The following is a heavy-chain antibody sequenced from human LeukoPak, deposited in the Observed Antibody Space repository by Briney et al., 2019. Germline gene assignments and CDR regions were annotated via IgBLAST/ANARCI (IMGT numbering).Heavy chain of an antibody. Sequence: HTLALPCSFSGGVMSSGVDHGSWSRQKPGKGLEWIGYIYYSGSTYYNPSLKSRVTISLDKSKNQFALKLSSVTAADTAVYYCARERYYGSGSQLFDYWGQGTVVTVSS. CDR1: GGVMSSGVDH. D-gene: IGHD3-10*01. J-gene: IGHJ4*02. CDR3: ARERYYGSGSQLFDY. V-gene: IGHV4-31*03. CDR2: IYYSGST.